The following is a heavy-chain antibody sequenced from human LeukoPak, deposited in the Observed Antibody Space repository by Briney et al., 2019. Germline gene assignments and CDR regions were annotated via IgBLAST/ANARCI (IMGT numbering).Heavy chain of an antibody. CDR1: GFSFDDYA. V-gene: IGHV3-9*01. D-gene: IGHD5-24*01. J-gene: IGHJ4*02. Sequence: PGRSLRLSCAASGFSFDDYAMHWVRQAPGKGLEWVSGISWNGDSVGYADSVKGRFTISRDNAKNSLYLQMNSLRAEDTAFYYCAKAKWLQSPFDYWGQGTLVTVSS. CDR2: ISWNGDSV. CDR3: AKAKWLQSPFDY.